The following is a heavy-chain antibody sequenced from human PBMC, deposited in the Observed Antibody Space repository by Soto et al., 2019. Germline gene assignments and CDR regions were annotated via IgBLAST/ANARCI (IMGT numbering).Heavy chain of an antibody. Sequence: GGPLILSCAASGFTFSSYAMSWVREAPGKGLECVSSISGSGGSTYYADSVKGRFTISRDNSKNTLYLQMNSLRAEDRAVYYCAKAPRGYDILTGYDYYFDYWGQGTPVTVSS. V-gene: IGHV3-23*01. CDR2: ISGSGGST. CDR3: AKAPRGYDILTGYDYYFDY. J-gene: IGHJ4*02. D-gene: IGHD3-9*01. CDR1: GFTFSSYA.